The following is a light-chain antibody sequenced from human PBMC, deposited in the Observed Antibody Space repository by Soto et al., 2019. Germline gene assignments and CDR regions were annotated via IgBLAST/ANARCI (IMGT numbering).Light chain of an antibody. CDR2: DAS. J-gene: IGKJ2*01. V-gene: IGKV1-39*01. CDR1: QTIGAN. CDR3: QQSYTTVYT. Sequence: DIDMTQSPSSLSASVGDRVTITCRASQTIGANLNWYRQKLGKAPTLLIYDASTLQSGVPSRFSGLGSGTDFALTITSLQPDDSATYYCQQSYTTVYTFGQGTKVDIK.